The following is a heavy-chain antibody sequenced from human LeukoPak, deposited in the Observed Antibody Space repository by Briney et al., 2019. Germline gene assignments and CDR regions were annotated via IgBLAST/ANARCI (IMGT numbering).Heavy chain of an antibody. CDR1: DDSITMYY. J-gene: IGHJ2*01. V-gene: IGHV4-59*08. D-gene: IGHD5-24*01. CDR2: VDHTGST. CDR3: ARGLRDGYSNYWYFDL. Sequence: SETLSLTCSVSDDSITMYYWTWIRQPPGKGLEWIGYVDHTGSTNFNPSLNGRVSISRDTTKNLFSLRLRSVTAADTAVYYCARGLRDGYSNYWYFDLWGCGTLVTVSS.